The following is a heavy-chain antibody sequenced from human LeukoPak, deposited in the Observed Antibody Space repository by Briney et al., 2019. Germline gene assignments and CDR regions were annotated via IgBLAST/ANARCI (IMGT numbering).Heavy chain of an antibody. CDR1: GFTFSSYS. Sequence: PGGSLRLSCAASGFTFSSYSMNWVRQAPGKGLEWVSSISSSSSYIYYADSVKGRFTISRDNAKNSLYLQMNSLRAEDTALYYCARGSSNSRVYYFDYWGQGTLVTVSS. D-gene: IGHD2-8*01. V-gene: IGHV3-21*04. CDR2: ISSSSSYI. J-gene: IGHJ4*02. CDR3: ARGSSNSRVYYFDY.